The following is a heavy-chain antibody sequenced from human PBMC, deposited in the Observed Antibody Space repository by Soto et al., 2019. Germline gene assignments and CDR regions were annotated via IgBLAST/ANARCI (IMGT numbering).Heavy chain of an antibody. J-gene: IGHJ4*02. CDR3: ARDCSGGSCFIDY. CDR1: GGSFSGYY. D-gene: IGHD2-15*01. CDR2: INHSEST. V-gene: IGHV4-34*01. Sequence: QVQLQQWGAGLLKPSETLSLTCAVYGGSFSGYYWSWIRQPPGKGLEWIGEINHSESTNYNPSLKSRVTISVDTSKNQFSLKLSSVTAADTAVYYCARDCSGGSCFIDYWGQGTLVTVSS.